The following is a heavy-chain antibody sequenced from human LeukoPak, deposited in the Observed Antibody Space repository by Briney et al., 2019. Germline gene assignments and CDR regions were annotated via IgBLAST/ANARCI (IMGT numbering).Heavy chain of an antibody. Sequence: SETLSLTCTVSGGSISSGGYYWSWIRQHPRKGLEWIGYIYYSGSTYYNPSLKSRVTISVDTSKNQFSLKLSSVTAADTAVYYCARNDYSYGDFDYWGQGTLVTVSS. V-gene: IGHV4-31*03. J-gene: IGHJ4*02. CDR3: ARNDYSYGDFDY. D-gene: IGHD5-18*01. CDR1: GGSISSGGYY. CDR2: IYYSGST.